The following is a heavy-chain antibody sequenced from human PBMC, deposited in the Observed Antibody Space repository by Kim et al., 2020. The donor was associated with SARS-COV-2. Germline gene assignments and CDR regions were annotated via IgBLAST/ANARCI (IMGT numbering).Heavy chain of an antibody. J-gene: IGHJ3*02. Sequence: RVTISVDTSKNQFSLKLSSVTAADTAVYYCARDVITDYYDSSGYYFAFDIWGQGTMVTVSS. CDR3: ARDVITDYYDSSGYYFAFDI. V-gene: IGHV4-31*02. D-gene: IGHD3-22*01.